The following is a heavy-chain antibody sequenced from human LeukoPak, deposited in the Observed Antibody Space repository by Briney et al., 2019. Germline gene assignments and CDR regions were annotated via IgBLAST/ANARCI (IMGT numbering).Heavy chain of an antibody. J-gene: IGHJ4*02. CDR3: ARDNLYSYCSSTSCQYYFDY. CDR1: GGSFSGYY. D-gene: IGHD2-2*01. Sequence: SETLSLTCAVYGGSFSGYYWSWIRQPPGKELEWIGEINPSGSTNYNPSLKSRVTISVDTSKNQFSLKLSSVTAADTAVYYCARDNLYSYCSSTSCQYYFDYWGQGTLVTVSP. CDR2: INPSGST. V-gene: IGHV4-34*01.